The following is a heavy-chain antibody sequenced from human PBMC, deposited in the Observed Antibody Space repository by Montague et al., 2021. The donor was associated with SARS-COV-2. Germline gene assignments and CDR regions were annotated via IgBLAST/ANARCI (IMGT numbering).Heavy chain of an antibody. CDR1: GGSISSGGYS. V-gene: IGHV4-30-2*01. D-gene: IGHD3-3*01. J-gene: IGHJ4*02. CDR3: ARARLEWLLFAVHVSFSSYFDY. CDR2: IYHSGST. Sequence: TLSLTCAVSGGSISSGGYSWSWIRQPPGKGLEWIGYIYHSGSTYYNPSLKSRVTISVDRSKNQFSLKLSSVTAADTAVYYCARARLEWLLFAVHVSFSSYFDYWGQGTLVTVSS.